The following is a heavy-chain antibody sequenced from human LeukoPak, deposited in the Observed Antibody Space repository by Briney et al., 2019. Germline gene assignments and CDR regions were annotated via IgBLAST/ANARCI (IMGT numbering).Heavy chain of an antibody. Sequence: RPGGSLRLSCAASGFTFSSYSMNWVRQAPGKGLEWVSSISRSGTYVYYADSVKGRFTISRDNAKNSLSLQMNSLRADDPAVYYCARASSKQLAGYLPDGFNIWGQGTMVTVSS. D-gene: IGHD3-9*01. CDR1: GFTFSSYS. J-gene: IGHJ3*02. V-gene: IGHV3-21*01. CDR2: ISRSGTYV. CDR3: ARASSKQLAGYLPDGFNI.